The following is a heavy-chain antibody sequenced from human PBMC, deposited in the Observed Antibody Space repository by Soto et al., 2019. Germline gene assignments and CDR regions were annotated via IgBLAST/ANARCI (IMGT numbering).Heavy chain of an antibody. V-gene: IGHV4-59*01. Sequence: QVQLQESGPGLVKPSETLSLTCTVSGGSISSYYWSWIRQPPGKGLEWIGYMDNTGSTIYNPSLKSRGTRSGDTSKTQFALKLNSVTAADTAVYDCARDLWGYCGTDCYPLDVWGQGTTVTVSS. J-gene: IGHJ6*02. CDR3: ARDLWGYCGTDCYPLDV. CDR1: GGSISSYY. D-gene: IGHD2-21*02. CDR2: MDNTGST.